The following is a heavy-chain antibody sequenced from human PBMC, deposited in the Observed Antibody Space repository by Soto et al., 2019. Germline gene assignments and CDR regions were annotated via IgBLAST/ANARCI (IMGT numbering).Heavy chain of an antibody. CDR1: GYSISSSNW. V-gene: IGHV4-28*03. J-gene: IGHJ4*02. Sequence: SETLSLTCAVSGYSISSSNWWGWIRQPPGKGLEWIGYIYYSGSTYYNPSLKSRVTMSVDTSKNHFSLKLISVTTADTAVYFCAREGNLGRWIQPLDSWGQGTLVTVSS. CDR2: IYYSGST. CDR3: AREGNLGRWIQPLDS. D-gene: IGHD2-2*03.